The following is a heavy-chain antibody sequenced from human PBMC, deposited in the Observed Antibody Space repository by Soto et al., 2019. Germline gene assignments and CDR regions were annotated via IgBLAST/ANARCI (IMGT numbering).Heavy chain of an antibody. V-gene: IGHV4-59*01. CDR3: ARSYPDFGYCSGGSCYSGVYYYGTDV. CDR1: GGSISSYY. Sequence: QVQLQESGPGLVEPSETLSLTCTVSGGSISSYYWSWIRQPPGKGLEWIGYIYYSGSTNYNPSLKSRVTISVDTSKDQFSLKLSSVTAADTAVYYCARSYPDFGYCSGGSCYSGVYYYGTDVWGQGTTVTVSS. D-gene: IGHD2-15*01. J-gene: IGHJ6*02. CDR2: IYYSGST.